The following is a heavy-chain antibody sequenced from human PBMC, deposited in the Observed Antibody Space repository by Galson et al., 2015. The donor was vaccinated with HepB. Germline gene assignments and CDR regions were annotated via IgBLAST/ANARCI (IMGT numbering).Heavy chain of an antibody. CDR2: IFSNDEK. D-gene: IGHD5-18*01. V-gene: IGHV2-26*01. CDR1: GFSLSNARMG. Sequence: PALVKPTQTLTLTCTVSGFSLSNARMGVSWIRQPPGKALEWLAHIFSNDEKSYGTSLKSRLTISKDTSKSQVVLTMTNMDPVDTATYYCARTRTLWLPKWVYGMDVWGQGTTVTVSS. CDR3: ARTRTLWLPKWVYGMDV. J-gene: IGHJ6*02.